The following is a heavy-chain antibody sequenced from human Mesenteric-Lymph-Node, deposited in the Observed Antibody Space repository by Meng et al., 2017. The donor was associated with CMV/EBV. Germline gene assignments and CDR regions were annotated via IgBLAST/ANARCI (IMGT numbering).Heavy chain of an antibody. CDR2: INPRSGDT. D-gene: IGHD1-26*01. CDR1: GYSFTGYF. V-gene: IGHV1-2*02. CDR3: ARGGLRVVGATGVDY. Sequence: ASVKVSCKASGYSFTGYFIHWVRQAPGQGLEWMGWINPRSGDTDYAQTFQGRVTMTRDTSIATAYMELRSLTSDDTAVYYCARGGLRVVGATGVDYWGQGTLVTVSS. J-gene: IGHJ4*02.